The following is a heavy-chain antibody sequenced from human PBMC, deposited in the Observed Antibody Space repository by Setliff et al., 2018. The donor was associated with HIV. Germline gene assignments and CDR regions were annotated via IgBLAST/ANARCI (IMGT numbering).Heavy chain of an antibody. CDR3: ARTRGYSYGTLAGFDY. CDR1: GGSFSGYY. J-gene: IGHJ4*01. Sequence: SETLSLTCAVYGGSFSGYYWSWIRQPPGKGLEWIGEINHSGSTNYNPSLKSRVTISVDTSKNQFSLKLSSVTAADTAVYYCARTRGYSYGTLAGFDYWGRGSLVTVSS. CDR2: INHSGST. V-gene: IGHV4-34*01. D-gene: IGHD5-18*01.